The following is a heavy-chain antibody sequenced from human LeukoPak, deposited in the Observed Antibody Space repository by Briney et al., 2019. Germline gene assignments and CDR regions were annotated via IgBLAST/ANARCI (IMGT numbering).Heavy chain of an antibody. D-gene: IGHD6-13*01. CDR3: ARGFPAAGTPFDY. CDR2: ISSSSSYT. V-gene: IGHV3-11*06. Sequence: KSGGSLRLSCAASGFTFSDYYMSWIRQAPGKGLEWVSYISSSSSYTNYADSVKGRFTISRDNAKNSLYLQMNSLRAEDTAVYYCARGFPAAGTPFDYWGQGTLVTVSS. J-gene: IGHJ4*02. CDR1: GFTFSDYY.